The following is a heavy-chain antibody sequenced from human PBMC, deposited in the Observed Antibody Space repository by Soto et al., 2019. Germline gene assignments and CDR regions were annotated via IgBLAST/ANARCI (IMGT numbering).Heavy chain of an antibody. CDR2: INRGGST. D-gene: IGHD3-10*01. V-gene: IGHV3-23*01. CDR3: VKRWFGEPTSYYFDY. CDR1: GFTFSSYA. J-gene: IGHJ4*02. Sequence: EVQLLESGGGLVQPGGSLRLSCAASGFTFSSYAMSWVRQAPGRGLEWVSTINRGGSTFYADSVKGRFTISRDKSKNTLNLQMNSVRAEDTAVYYCVKRWFGEPTSYYFDYWGQGTLVTVSS.